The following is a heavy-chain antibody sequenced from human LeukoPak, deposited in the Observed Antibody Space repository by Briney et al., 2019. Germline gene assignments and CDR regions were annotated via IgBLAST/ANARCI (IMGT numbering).Heavy chain of an antibody. Sequence: SETLSLTCTVSGGSISSSSYYWGWIRQPPGTGLEWIGSIYYSGSTYYNPSLKSRVTISVDTSKNQFSLKLSSVTAADTAVYYCARRNEDLIAAAGSDAFDIWGQGTMVTVSS. CDR2: IYYSGST. D-gene: IGHD6-13*01. CDR1: GGSISSSSYY. V-gene: IGHV4-39*01. CDR3: ARRNEDLIAAAGSDAFDI. J-gene: IGHJ3*02.